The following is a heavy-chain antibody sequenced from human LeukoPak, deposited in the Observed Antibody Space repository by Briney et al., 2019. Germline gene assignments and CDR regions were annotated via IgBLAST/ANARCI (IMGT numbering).Heavy chain of an antibody. D-gene: IGHD3-10*01. Sequence: SETLSLTCTVSGGSISSSSYYWGWIRQPPGKGLEWIGSIYYSGSTYYNPSLKSRVTISVDTSINQFSLKMSSVTAADTAVYYGARGKGRVRGVRLMDVWGKGTTVTVSS. CDR2: IYYSGST. J-gene: IGHJ6*03. V-gene: IGHV4-39*07. CDR1: GGSISSSSYY. CDR3: ARGKGRVRGVRLMDV.